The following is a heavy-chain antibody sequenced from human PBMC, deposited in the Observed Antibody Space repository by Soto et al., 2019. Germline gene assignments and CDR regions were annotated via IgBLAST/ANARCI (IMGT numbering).Heavy chain of an antibody. J-gene: IGHJ4*02. Sequence: GESLKISCKGSGYSFTTYWIGWVRQMPGKGLEWMGIIYPGDSDTRYSPSFQGQVTISVDKSISAAYLQWSSLKASDSAIYYCARREGRRLDYWGQGTMVTVSS. CDR3: ARREGRRLDY. CDR2: IYPGDSDT. V-gene: IGHV5-51*01. CDR1: GYSFTTYW.